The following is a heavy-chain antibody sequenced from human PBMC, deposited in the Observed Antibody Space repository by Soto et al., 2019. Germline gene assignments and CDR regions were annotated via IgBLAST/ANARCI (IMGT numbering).Heavy chain of an antibody. CDR3: AKDPYPYGSGTLGYFDY. V-gene: IGHV3-23*01. J-gene: IGHJ4*02. D-gene: IGHD3-10*01. CDR1: GFTFSSYA. Sequence: HPGGSLRLSCAASGFTFSSYAMSWVRQAPGKGLEWVSAISGSGGSTYYADSVKGRFTISRDNSKNTLYLQMNSLRAEDTAVYYCAKDPYPYGSGTLGYFDYWGQGTLVTVSS. CDR2: ISGSGGST.